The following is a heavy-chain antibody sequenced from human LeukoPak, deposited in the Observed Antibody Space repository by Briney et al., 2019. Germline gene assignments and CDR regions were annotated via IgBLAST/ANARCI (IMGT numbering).Heavy chain of an antibody. D-gene: IGHD5-18*01. CDR1: GYTFTGYY. V-gene: IGHV1-2*02. CDR3: AKDGFSYPNWFDP. Sequence: ASVKVSCKASGYTFTGYYLHWVRQAPGQGLEWMGWINPNSGGTNYAQKFQGRVTMTRDTSISTAYMELSRLRSDDTAVYYCAKDGFSYPNWFDPWGQGTLVTVSS. CDR2: INPNSGGT. J-gene: IGHJ5*02.